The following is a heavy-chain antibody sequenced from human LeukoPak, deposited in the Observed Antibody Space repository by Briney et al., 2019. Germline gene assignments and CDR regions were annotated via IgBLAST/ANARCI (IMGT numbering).Heavy chain of an antibody. V-gene: IGHV4-39*01. J-gene: IGHJ4*02. D-gene: IGHD3-10*01. CDR2: IYYSGST. Sequence: SETLSLTCTVSGGSISSSSYYWGWIRQPPGKGLEWIGSIYYSGSTYYNPSLKSRVTISVDTSKNQFSLKLSSVTAADTAVYYCARRTLLWFGGFDYWGQGTLVTVSS. CDR3: ARRTLLWFGGFDY. CDR1: GGSISSSSYY.